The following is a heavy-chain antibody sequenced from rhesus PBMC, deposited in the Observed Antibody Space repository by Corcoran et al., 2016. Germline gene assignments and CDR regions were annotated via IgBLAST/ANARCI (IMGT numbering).Heavy chain of an antibody. Sequence: TCAVSGGSISSAYGWGWIRQPPGKGLEWIGNIYSGSGNTDYNPSVKRRVTISTDTAKNQFSLIRTSVTAADTAVYYCASLSCTGSACYYFYPDYWGQGVLVTVSS. CDR3: ASLSCTGSACYYFYPDY. V-gene: IGHV4S7*01. CDR2: IYSGSGNT. J-gene: IGHJ4*01. CDR1: GGSISSAYG. D-gene: IGHD2-21*01.